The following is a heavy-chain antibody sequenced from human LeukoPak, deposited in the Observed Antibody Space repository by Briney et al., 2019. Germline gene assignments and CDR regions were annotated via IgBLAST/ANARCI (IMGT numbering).Heavy chain of an antibody. CDR3: ASTYGDYGGWFDY. D-gene: IGHD4-17*01. CDR1: GGSISSYY. Sequence: SETLSLTCTVSGGSISSYYWSWIRQPPGKGLEWIGYIYYSGSTNYNPSLKSRVTISVDTSKNQFSLKLSSVTAADTAVYYCASTYGDYGGWFDYWGQGTLVTVSS. J-gene: IGHJ4*02. V-gene: IGHV4-59*01. CDR2: IYYSGST.